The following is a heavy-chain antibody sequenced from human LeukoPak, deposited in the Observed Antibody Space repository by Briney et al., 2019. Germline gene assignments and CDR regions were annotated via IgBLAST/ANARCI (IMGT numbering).Heavy chain of an antibody. CDR2: IWYDGSNK. D-gene: IGHD3-3*01. Sequence: PGGSLRLSCAASGFTFSSYGMHWVRQAPGKGLEWVAVIWYDGSNKYYADSVKGRFTISRDNSKNTLYLQMNSLRAEDTAVYYWARGPAYNVFWGGSLDYGGQGPLVTVSS. J-gene: IGHJ4*02. CDR3: ARGPAYNVFWGGSLDY. V-gene: IGHV3-33*01. CDR1: GFTFSSYG.